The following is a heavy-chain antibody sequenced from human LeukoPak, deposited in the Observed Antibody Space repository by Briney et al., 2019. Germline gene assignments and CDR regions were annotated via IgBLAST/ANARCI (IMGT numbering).Heavy chain of an antibody. CDR2: IWYDGSNK. D-gene: IGHD1-1*01. J-gene: IGHJ4*02. Sequence: PGGSLRLSCAASGFTFSSYGMHWVRQAPGKGLEWVAVIWYDGSNKYYADSVKGRFTISRDNAKNSLFLQMDSLRPEDTAVYYCARLTGISYGKYYFDFWGRGTLVTVSS. CDR1: GFTFSSYG. CDR3: ARLTGISYGKYYFDF. V-gene: IGHV3-33*03.